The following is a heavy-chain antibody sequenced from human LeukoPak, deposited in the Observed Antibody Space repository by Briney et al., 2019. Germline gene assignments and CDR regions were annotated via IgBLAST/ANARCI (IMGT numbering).Heavy chain of an antibody. Sequence: GGSLRLSCAASGFTYSSYAMSWVRQAPGKGLEWVSVVSGSGISTYYADSVKGRFTISRDNSKNTLYLQMNSLRAEDTAVYYCANLLRWEPYWGQGTLVTVSS. J-gene: IGHJ4*02. CDR3: ANLLRWEPY. CDR1: GFTYSSYA. V-gene: IGHV3-23*01. D-gene: IGHD4-23*01. CDR2: VSGSGIST.